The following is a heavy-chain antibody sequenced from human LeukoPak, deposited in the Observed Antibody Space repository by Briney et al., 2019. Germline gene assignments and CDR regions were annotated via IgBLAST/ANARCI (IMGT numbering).Heavy chain of an antibody. Sequence: ASVKVSCKVSGYTLTELSMHWVRQAPGKGLEWMGGFDPEDGETIYAQKFQGRVTMTEDTSTDTAYMELSSLRSEDTAVYYCATGRPYYYDSRGSYYFDYWGQGTLVTVSS. V-gene: IGHV1-24*01. CDR2: FDPEDGET. CDR1: GYTLTELS. J-gene: IGHJ4*02. CDR3: ATGRPYYYDSRGSYYFDY. D-gene: IGHD3-22*01.